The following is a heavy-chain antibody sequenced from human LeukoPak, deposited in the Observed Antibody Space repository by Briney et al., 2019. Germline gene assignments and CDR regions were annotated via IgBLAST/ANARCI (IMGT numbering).Heavy chain of an antibody. J-gene: IGHJ6*03. D-gene: IGHD6-13*01. Sequence: PGGSLRLSCAASGFTFSSYWMHWVRQAPGKGLVWVSRINTDGSSTSYADSVKGRFTISRDNAKNTLYLQMNSLRAEDTAVYYCARSPAGDYYYYYMDVWGKGTTVTVSS. CDR2: INTDGSST. V-gene: IGHV3-74*01. CDR1: GFTFSSYW. CDR3: ARSPAGDYYYYYMDV.